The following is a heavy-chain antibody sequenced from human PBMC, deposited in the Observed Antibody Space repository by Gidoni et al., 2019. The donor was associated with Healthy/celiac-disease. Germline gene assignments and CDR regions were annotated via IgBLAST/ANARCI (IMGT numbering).Heavy chain of an antibody. Sequence: EVQLVQSGAEVKKPGESLKISCKGSGSSFTSYWIGWVRQMPGKGLEWMGIIYPGDSDTRYSPSFQGQVTISADKSISTAYLQWNSLKASDTAMYYCARNYLSGSSFWYFDLWGRGTLVTVSS. CDR2: IYPGDSDT. CDR1: GSSFTSYW. J-gene: IGHJ2*01. D-gene: IGHD3-10*01. CDR3: ARNYLSGSSFWYFDL. V-gene: IGHV5-51*01.